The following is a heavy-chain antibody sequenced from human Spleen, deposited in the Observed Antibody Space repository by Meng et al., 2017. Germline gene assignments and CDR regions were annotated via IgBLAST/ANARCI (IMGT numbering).Heavy chain of an antibody. V-gene: IGHV1-18*01. J-gene: IGHJ4*02. CDR2: LGAHDGDT. Sequence: QVQTGQSGPEVKKPVASVKVSCKASDYTCTGYGVSWGRQAPGQGLEWMAWLGAHDGDTSHAPKFQGRVTVSADRPTATAYMELRSLRSDDTAVYYCARGTPGRSYSDYWGQGTLVTVSS. CDR1: DYTCTGYG. CDR3: ARGTPGRSYSDY. D-gene: IGHD3-10*01.